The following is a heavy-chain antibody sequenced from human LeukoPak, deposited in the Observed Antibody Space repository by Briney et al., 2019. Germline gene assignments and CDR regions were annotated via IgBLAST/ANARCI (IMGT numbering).Heavy chain of an antibody. CDR3: ARGNYGGSYYYYMDV. CDR1: GGTFSSYA. Sequence: GASVKVSCKASGGTFSSYAISWVRHAPGQGLEWMGGIIPIFGTANYAQKFQGRVTITTDESTSTAYMELSSLRSEDTAVYYCARGNYGGSYYYYMDVWGKGTTVTVSS. D-gene: IGHD4-11*01. CDR2: IIPIFGTA. V-gene: IGHV1-69*05. J-gene: IGHJ6*03.